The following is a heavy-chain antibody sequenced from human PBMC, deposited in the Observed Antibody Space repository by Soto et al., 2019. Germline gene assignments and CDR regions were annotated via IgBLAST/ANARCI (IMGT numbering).Heavy chain of an antibody. Sequence: QVQLVQSGAEVKKPGASVKVSCKASGYTFTGYYMHWVRQAPGQGLEWMGWINPNSGGTNYAQKLQGWVTMTRDTSISTAYMDLSRLRSDDTAVYYCARSEWESYGMDVWGQGTTVTVSS. D-gene: IGHD1-26*01. J-gene: IGHJ6*02. V-gene: IGHV1-2*04. CDR1: GYTFTGYY. CDR3: ARSEWESYGMDV. CDR2: INPNSGGT.